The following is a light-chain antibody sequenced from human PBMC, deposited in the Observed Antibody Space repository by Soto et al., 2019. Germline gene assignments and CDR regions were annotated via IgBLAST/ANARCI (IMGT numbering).Light chain of an antibody. Sequence: HRTHTPSSLSACLGDRLSVTCRAAKDIRNYLAWYQQQPGDAATLLICDASTLYSGVPSRLSGSGSGTDFTLTISCLQAEDFVADYCQQLRCYPNTFGEGTKVDIK. J-gene: IGKJ4*01. V-gene: IGKV1-9*01. CDR1: KDIRNY. CDR3: QQLRCYPNT. CDR2: DAS.